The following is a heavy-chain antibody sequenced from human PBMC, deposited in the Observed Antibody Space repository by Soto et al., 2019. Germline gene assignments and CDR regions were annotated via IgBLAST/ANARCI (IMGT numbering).Heavy chain of an antibody. CDR2: IWYDGRNQ. Sequence: QVQLVESGGGVVQPGRSLRLSCAASGFTFSSYGMHWVRQAPGKRLEWVAVIWYDGRNQYYADSVKGRFTISRDNSKNTLYLQMNSLRAEDTAVYYCARKVGTEYYDSGMDVWGQGTTVTVSS. V-gene: IGHV3-33*01. CDR1: GFTFSSYG. J-gene: IGHJ6*02. D-gene: IGHD3-10*01. CDR3: ARKVGTEYYDSGMDV.